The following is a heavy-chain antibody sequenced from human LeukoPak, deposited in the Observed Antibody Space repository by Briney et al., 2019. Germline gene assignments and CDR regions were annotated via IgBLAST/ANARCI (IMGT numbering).Heavy chain of an antibody. CDR3: ARGDYDILTGYPYYYYYGVDV. Sequence: SETLSLTCAVSGASTSGYYWSWIRQSPDKRLEWIGYIYYSGSTYYNPSLKSRVTISVDTSKNQLSLKLSSVTAADTAVYYCARGDYDILTGYPYYYYYGVDVWGQGTTVTVSS. V-gene: IGHV4-59*12. D-gene: IGHD3-9*01. J-gene: IGHJ6*02. CDR1: GASTSGYY. CDR2: IYYSGST.